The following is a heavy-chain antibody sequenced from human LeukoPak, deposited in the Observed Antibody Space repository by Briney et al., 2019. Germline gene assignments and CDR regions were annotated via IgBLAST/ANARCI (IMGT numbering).Heavy chain of an antibody. CDR1: GFIFTDYS. CDR3: ARGPYSSNWYVDY. CDR2: IDRSSNNI. D-gene: IGHD6-13*01. J-gene: IGHJ4*02. V-gene: IGHV3-48*02. Sequence: GGSLRLSCAASGFIFTDYSMNWVRQAPGKGLEWVSYIDRSSNNIYYPDSVKGRFTISRDNAKNSLYLQMNSLRDEDTAVYYCARGPYSSNWYVDYWGQGTLVTVAS.